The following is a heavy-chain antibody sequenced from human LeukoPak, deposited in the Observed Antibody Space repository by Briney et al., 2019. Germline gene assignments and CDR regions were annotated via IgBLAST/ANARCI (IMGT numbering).Heavy chain of an antibody. J-gene: IGHJ4*02. V-gene: IGHV3-11*04. Sequence: GGSLRLSCAASGFTFSDYYMTWIRQAPGKGLEWVSFITSGGTSIYYADSVKGRFTISRDNAKKLLFLQMNSLRAEDTAVYYCARDLLRGDGYTFDSWGQGTLVTVSS. CDR3: ARDLLRGDGYTFDS. CDR1: GFTFSDYY. D-gene: IGHD2-21*01. CDR2: ITSGGTSI.